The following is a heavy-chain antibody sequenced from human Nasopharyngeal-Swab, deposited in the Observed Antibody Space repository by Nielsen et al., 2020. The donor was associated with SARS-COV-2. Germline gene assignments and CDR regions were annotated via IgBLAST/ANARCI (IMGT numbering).Heavy chain of an antibody. CDR1: GFTFDDYA. Sequence: GGSLRLSCAASGFTFDDYAMHWVRQAPGKGLEWVSGISWNSGSIGYADSVKGRFTISRENAKNSLYLQMNSLRAGDTAVYYCARATTDSSGYYYVFDYWGQGTLVTVSS. V-gene: IGHV3-9*01. J-gene: IGHJ4*02. CDR3: ARATTDSSGYYYVFDY. CDR2: ISWNSGSI. D-gene: IGHD3-22*01.